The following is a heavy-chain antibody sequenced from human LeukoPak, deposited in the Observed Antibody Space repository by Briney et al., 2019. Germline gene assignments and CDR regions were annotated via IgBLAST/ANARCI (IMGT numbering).Heavy chain of an antibody. V-gene: IGHV3-66*02. CDR1: GFTVSSNY. CDR2: IYSGGST. CDR3: ARSPDYGDYYYYMDV. J-gene: IGHJ6*03. D-gene: IGHD4-17*01. Sequence: GGSLRLSCAASGFTVSSNYMSWVRQAPGKGLEWVSVIYSGGSTYYADSVKGRFTISRDNSKNTLYLQMNSLRAEDTAVYYCARSPDYGDYYYYMDVWGKGTTVTVS.